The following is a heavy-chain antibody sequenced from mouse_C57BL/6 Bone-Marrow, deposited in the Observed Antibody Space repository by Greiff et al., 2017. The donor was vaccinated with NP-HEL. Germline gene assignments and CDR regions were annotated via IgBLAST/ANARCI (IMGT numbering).Heavy chain of an antibody. CDR3: ARKEVYDEYYFDY. CDR2: IYPGSGNT. V-gene: IGHV1-66*01. D-gene: IGHD2-12*01. CDR1: GYSFTSYY. J-gene: IGHJ2*01. Sequence: QVQLQQSGPELVKPGASVKISCKASGYSFTSYYIHWVKQRPGQGLEWIGWIYPGSGNTKYNEKFKGKATLTADTSSSTAYMQLSSLTSEDSAVYYCARKEVYDEYYFDYGGQGTTLTVSS.